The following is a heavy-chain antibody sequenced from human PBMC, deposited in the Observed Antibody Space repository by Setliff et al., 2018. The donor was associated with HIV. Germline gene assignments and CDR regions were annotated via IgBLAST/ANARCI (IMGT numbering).Heavy chain of an antibody. J-gene: IGHJ4*02. CDR2: IIPVFGMT. CDR1: GGTFSSSA. D-gene: IGHD2-15*01. V-gene: IGHV1-69*10. CDR3: ATQTVAVGAPGYFDS. Sequence: SVMVSCKASGGTFSSSALSWVRQARGQGPEWLGGIIPVFGMTDYAQNFQGRLTITADTSTSTAYMELLSLRSKDTAIYYCATQTVAVGAPGYFDSWGQGTLVTVSS.